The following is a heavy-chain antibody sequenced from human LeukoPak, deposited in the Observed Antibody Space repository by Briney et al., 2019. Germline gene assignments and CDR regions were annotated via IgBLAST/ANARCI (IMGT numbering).Heavy chain of an antibody. Sequence: GESLKISCKGSGYMFTSYSIGWVRQMPGKGLEWMGSIYPGDSDIRYSPSFQGQVTISADESISTAYLQWNSLQASDTAMYYCAKRRDGYNLYAFDIWGQGTMVTVSS. CDR2: IYPGDSDI. J-gene: IGHJ3*02. CDR3: AKRRDGYNLYAFDI. CDR1: GYMFTSYS. D-gene: IGHD5-24*01. V-gene: IGHV5-51*01.